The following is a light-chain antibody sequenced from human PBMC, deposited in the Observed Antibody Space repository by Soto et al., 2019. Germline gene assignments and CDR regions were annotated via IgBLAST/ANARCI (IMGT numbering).Light chain of an antibody. CDR3: QQTYITPIT. V-gene: IGKV1-39*01. CDR1: QTINTN. J-gene: IGKJ5*01. Sequence: DIEMTQSPSSLSASVGDRVTISCRTSQTINTNLKWYQQRPGKAPKLLIYSSSSLLSGVPPRFSGSGSGSDFTLTISSRQPEDFATYFCQQTYITPITFGQGTRLDIK. CDR2: SSS.